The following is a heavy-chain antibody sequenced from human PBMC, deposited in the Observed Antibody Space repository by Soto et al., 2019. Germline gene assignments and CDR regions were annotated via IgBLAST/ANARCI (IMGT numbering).Heavy chain of an antibody. D-gene: IGHD2-2*01. CDR3: ARDDIWRDIVVVPAAPHYYYGMDV. V-gene: IGHV1-46*01. Sequence: APVKFSYNATGYTSTSYYMHCMRHAPGQQLERMGIINPSGGRRSYAQKFQCRVSMTRDTSTSTVYMELSSLRSEDTAVYYCARDDIWRDIVVVPAAPHYYYGMDVWGQGTTVTVSS. CDR2: INPSGGRR. J-gene: IGHJ6*02. CDR1: GYTSTSYY.